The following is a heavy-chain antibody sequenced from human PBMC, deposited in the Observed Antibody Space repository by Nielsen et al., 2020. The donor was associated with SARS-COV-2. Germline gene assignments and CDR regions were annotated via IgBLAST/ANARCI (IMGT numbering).Heavy chain of an antibody. J-gene: IGHJ6*02. V-gene: IGHV5-10-1*04. CDR3: ARLKYSPTQTWTYYYYYGMDV. Sequence: VRQMPGKGLEWMGRIDPSDSYTNYSPSFQGQVTISADKSISTAYLQWSSLKASDTAMYYCARLKYSPTQTWTYYYYYGMDVWGQGTTVTVSS. CDR2: IDPSDSYT. D-gene: IGHD2-15*01.